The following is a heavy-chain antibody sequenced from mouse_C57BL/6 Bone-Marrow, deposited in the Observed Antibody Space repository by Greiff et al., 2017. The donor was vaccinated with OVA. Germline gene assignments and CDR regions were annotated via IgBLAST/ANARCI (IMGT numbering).Heavy chain of an antibody. J-gene: IGHJ3*01. CDR2: INPSNGGT. Sequence: VHLQQPGTELVKPGASVKLSCKASGYTFTSYWMHWVKQRPGQGLEWIGNINPSNGGTNYNEKFKSKATLTVDKSSSTAYMQLSSLTSEDSAVYDCAAYDDGGAWFAYWGQGTLVTVSA. CDR3: AAYDDGGAWFAY. V-gene: IGHV1-53*01. D-gene: IGHD2-12*01. CDR1: GYTFTSYW.